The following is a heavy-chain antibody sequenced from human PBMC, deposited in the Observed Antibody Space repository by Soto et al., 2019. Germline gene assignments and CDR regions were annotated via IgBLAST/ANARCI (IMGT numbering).Heavy chain of an antibody. J-gene: IGHJ6*02. Sequence: PGGSLRLSCAASGFTFSNAWMSWVRQAPGKGLEWVGRIKSKTDGGTTDYAAPVKGRFTISRDDSKNTLYLQMNSLKTEDTAVYYCTTLIGGDSGSYWVNRFPYYYYGMDVWGQGTTVTVSS. CDR1: GFTFSNAW. CDR2: IKSKTDGGTT. V-gene: IGHV3-15*01. D-gene: IGHD1-26*01. CDR3: TTLIGGDSGSYWVNRFPYYYYGMDV.